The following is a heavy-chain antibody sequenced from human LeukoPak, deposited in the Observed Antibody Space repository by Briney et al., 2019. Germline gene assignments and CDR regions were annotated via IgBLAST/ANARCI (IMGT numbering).Heavy chain of an antibody. D-gene: IGHD4-17*01. CDR1: GHSISSGYY. J-gene: IGHJ4*02. Sequence: SETLSLTCAVSGHSISSGYYWGWIRQPPGKGLEWIGSIYHSGSTYYNPSLKSRVTISVDTSKNQFSLKLSSVTAADTAVYYCARAFTVTTDYFDYWGQGTLVTVSS. V-gene: IGHV4-38-2*01. CDR3: ARAFTVTTDYFDY. CDR2: IYHSGST.